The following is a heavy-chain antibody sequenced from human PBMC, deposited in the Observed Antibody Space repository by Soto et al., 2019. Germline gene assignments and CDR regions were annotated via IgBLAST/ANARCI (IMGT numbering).Heavy chain of an antibody. D-gene: IGHD2-2*01. CDR1: GGSISSYY. V-gene: IGHV4-59*01. CDR3: ARDMLPIMCSSTSCWEVDYYYGMDV. Sequence: PSETLSLTCTVSGGSISSYYWSWIRQPPGKGLEWIGYIYYSGSTNYNPSLKSRVTISVDTSKNQFSLKLSSVTAADTAVYYCARDMLPIMCSSTSCWEVDYYYGMDVWGQGTTVTVSS. J-gene: IGHJ6*02. CDR2: IYYSGST.